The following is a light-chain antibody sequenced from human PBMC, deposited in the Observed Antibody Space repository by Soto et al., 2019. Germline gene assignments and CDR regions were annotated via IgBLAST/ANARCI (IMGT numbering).Light chain of an antibody. CDR3: QSYDNSLSASVV. CDR2: GNN. V-gene: IGLV1-40*01. CDR1: SSNIGAGYD. Sequence: QPVLTQPPSVSGAPGQRVTISCTGSSSNIGAGYDVHWYQQLPGTAPKLLIYGNNNRPSGVPHRFSASKSGTSASLAITGLQAEDEADYYCQSYDNSLSASVVFGTGTKLTVL. J-gene: IGLJ1*01.